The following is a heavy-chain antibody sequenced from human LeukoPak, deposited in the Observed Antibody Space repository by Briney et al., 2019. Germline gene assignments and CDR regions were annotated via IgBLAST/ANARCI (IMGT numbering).Heavy chain of an antibody. V-gene: IGHV3-64D*09. CDR2: ISSNGVNT. J-gene: IGHJ4*02. Sequence: GGSLRLSCSASGFTFSSHAMYWVRQAPGKGLEYVSAISSNGVNTYYAESVKGRFTISRDNSKNTLYLQMSSLRVEDTAVYYCVKVSSTVGATYFDQWGQGTLVTVSS. D-gene: IGHD1-26*01. CDR3: VKVSSTVGATYFDQ. CDR1: GFTFSSHA.